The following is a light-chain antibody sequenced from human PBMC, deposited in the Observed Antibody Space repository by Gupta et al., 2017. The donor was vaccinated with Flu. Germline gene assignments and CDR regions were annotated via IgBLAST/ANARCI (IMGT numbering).Light chain of an antibody. Sequence: PDPLSMSPGEKATLSCGASLIIYSNLAWYQQKAGQAPRLLMSGASSRASGVPARFSGSGSGADYTLTISSLQSEDFAIYYCQQDFQWPYTFGQGTKVEIK. CDR1: LIIYSN. J-gene: IGKJ2*01. CDR3: QQDFQWPYT. CDR2: GAS. V-gene: IGKV3-15*01.